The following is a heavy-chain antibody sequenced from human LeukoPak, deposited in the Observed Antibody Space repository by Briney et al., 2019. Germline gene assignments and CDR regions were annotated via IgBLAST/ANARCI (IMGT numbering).Heavy chain of an antibody. J-gene: IGHJ4*02. CDR2: IYYSGST. V-gene: IGHV4-59*01. D-gene: IGHD3-22*01. CDR1: GGSISSYY. Sequence: SETLSLTCTVSGGSISSYYWSWIRQPPGKGLEWIGYIYYSGSTNYNPSLKSRVTISVDTSKNQFSLKLSSVTAADTAVYYCARGITMIVVVDRGQGTLVTVSS. CDR3: ARGITMIVVVD.